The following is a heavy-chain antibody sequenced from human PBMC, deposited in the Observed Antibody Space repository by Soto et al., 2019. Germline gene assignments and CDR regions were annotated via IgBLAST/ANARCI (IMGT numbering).Heavy chain of an antibody. CDR2: ISGSVITT. CDR1: GFTFSTYA. D-gene: IGHD2-2*01. Sequence: GGSLRLSCAASGFTFSTYAMSWVRQAPGKGLEWVSTISGSVITTYYADSVKGRFTISRDNSRNTLYLQMNSLRVEDTALYYCARDPSYAQRVYYYFMDVWVKGTTVTVSS. CDR3: ARDPSYAQRVYYYFMDV. V-gene: IGHV3-23*01. J-gene: IGHJ6*03.